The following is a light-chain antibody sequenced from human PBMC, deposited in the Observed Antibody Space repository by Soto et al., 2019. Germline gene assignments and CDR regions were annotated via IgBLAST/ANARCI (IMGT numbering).Light chain of an antibody. CDR3: QHYNNWPPWT. Sequence: EIVMTQSPATLSVSPWQRATLSCRASQSISNNLAWYQQKPGQAPRLLIYGASTRATGIPVRFSGSGSGTEFTLTISRLQSEDFAVYYCQHYNNWPPWTFGQGTKVDIK. CDR2: GAS. CDR1: QSISNN. V-gene: IGKV3-15*01. J-gene: IGKJ1*01.